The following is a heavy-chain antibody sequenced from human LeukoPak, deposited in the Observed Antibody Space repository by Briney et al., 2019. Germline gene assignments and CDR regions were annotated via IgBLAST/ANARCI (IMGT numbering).Heavy chain of an antibody. CDR1: GDSISSYC. Sequence: PSETLSLTCTVSGDSISSYCWSWVRQPPGKGLEWIGYIYHTGSTKYNPSLKSRVTISVDTSKNQFSLKLSSVTAADTAVYYCARRSGWHYVDYWGQGSLVTVST. D-gene: IGHD6-19*01. CDR2: IYHTGST. CDR3: ARRSGWHYVDY. J-gene: IGHJ4*02. V-gene: IGHV4-59*12.